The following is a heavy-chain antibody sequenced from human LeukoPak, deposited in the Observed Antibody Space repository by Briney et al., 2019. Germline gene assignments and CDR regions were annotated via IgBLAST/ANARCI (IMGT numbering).Heavy chain of an antibody. V-gene: IGHV4-39*07. CDR2: IYYGGST. CDR3: ARERRDGYRVFDY. Sequence: SETLSLTCTVTGGSISNNYWGWVRQPPGKGLEWIGSIYYGGSTYYNPSLKSRVTISVDTSKIQFSLKLSSVTAADTAVYFCARERRDGYRVFDYWGQGTLVTVSS. CDR1: GGSISNNY. J-gene: IGHJ4*02. D-gene: IGHD5-24*01.